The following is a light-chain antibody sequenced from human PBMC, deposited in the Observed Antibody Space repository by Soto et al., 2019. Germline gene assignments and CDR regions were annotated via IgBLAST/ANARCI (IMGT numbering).Light chain of an antibody. Sequence: AIQMTQSQSSLSASVGARVTITCRASQASRSALAWYQQKPGKPPKLLIYDASGLASGVPSRFSGSGSGTDFTLTISSLQPEDFATYYCQQFNNYPLTVGGGTKVDI. V-gene: IGKV1D-13*01. CDR2: DAS. J-gene: IGKJ4*01. CDR1: QASRSA. CDR3: QQFNNYPLT.